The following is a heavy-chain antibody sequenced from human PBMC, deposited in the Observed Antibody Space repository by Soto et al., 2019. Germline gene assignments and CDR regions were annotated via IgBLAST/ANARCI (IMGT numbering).Heavy chain of an antibody. CDR1: GFTFNHYA. J-gene: IGHJ4*02. CDR3: AKDYTVAADPSSVILFDY. CDR2: IIANGGT. D-gene: IGHD2-15*01. Sequence: SLRLSCAASGFTFNHYAMSWVRQAPGKGLEWVSIIIANGGTFYADSVRGRFTISRDNSQNTVYLQMSSLRVEDTAIYYCAKDYTVAADPSSVILFDYWGQGALVTVSS. V-gene: IGHV3-23*01.